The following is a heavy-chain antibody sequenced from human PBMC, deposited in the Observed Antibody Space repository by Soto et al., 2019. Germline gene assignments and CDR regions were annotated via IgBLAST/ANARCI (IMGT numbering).Heavy chain of an antibody. V-gene: IGHV1-18*04. J-gene: IGHJ4*02. CDR3: ARVRIAARARFDY. Sequence: ASVKVSCKASGYTFTSDGISWVRQAPGQGLEWMGWISAYNGNANYAQKLQGRVTMTTATSTSTAYMELRSLRSDDTAVYYCARVRIAARARFDYWGQGTLVTVSS. CDR1: GYTFTSDG. CDR2: ISAYNGNA. D-gene: IGHD6-6*01.